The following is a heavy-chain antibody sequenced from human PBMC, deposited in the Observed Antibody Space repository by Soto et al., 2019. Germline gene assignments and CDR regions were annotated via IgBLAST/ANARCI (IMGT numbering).Heavy chain of an antibody. D-gene: IGHD3-16*01. J-gene: IGHJ2*01. CDR3: AYRRLKGATYFDL. CDR1: GFSLSTTGVG. Sequence: QITLKESGPTLVKPTQTLTLTCTVSGFSLSTTGVGVGWIRQAPGKALDYLAIIFWDDDKYYSPPLKSRITITKDTSDNQVVLPLTDVATVDTGTYYCAYRRLKGATYFDLWGRGTLVTVSS. V-gene: IGHV2-5*02. CDR2: IFWDDDK.